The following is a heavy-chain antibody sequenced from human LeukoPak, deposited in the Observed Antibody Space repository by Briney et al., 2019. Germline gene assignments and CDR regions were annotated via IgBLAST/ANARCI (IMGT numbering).Heavy chain of an antibody. CDR2: MNGDGSQI. CDR3: ARGEDLGLRFFRPLKNYGMDV. D-gene: IGHD3-3*01. Sequence: GGSLRLSCAASGFTFSGHWMSWVRQAPAKGLEWVAHMNGDGSQIYYMDFVKGRFTISRDNAKNSLYLQMNGLRAEDTAVYYCARGEDLGLRFFRPLKNYGMDVWGQGTTVTVSS. J-gene: IGHJ6*02. CDR1: GFTFSGHW. V-gene: IGHV3-7*01.